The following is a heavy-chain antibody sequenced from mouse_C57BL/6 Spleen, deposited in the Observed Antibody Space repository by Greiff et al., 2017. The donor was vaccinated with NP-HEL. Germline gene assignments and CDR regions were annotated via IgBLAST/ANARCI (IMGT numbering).Heavy chain of an antibody. Sequence: QVQLQQSGAELVRPGTSVKVSCKASGYAFTNYLIEWVKQRPGQGLEWIGVINPGSGGTNYNEKFKGKATLTAAKSPSPAYMQLSSLTSEDSAVYFCARRGDAMDYWGQGTSVTVSS. CDR2: INPGSGGT. V-gene: IGHV1-54*01. CDR1: GYAFTNYL. CDR3: ARRGDAMDY. J-gene: IGHJ4*01.